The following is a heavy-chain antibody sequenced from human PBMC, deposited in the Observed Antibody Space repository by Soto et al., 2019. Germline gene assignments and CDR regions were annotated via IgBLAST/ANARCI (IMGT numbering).Heavy chain of an antibody. D-gene: IGHD3-22*01. CDR3: ARDSSHITYYYDSSGYPGVY. CDR1: GGTFSSYA. J-gene: IGHJ4*02. Sequence: SVKVSCKASGGTFSSYAISWVRQAPGQGLEWMGGIIPIFGTANYAQKFQGRVTITADESTSTAYMELSSLRSEDTAVYYCARDSSHITYYYDSSGYPGVYWGQGTLVSVSS. V-gene: IGHV1-69*13. CDR2: IIPIFGTA.